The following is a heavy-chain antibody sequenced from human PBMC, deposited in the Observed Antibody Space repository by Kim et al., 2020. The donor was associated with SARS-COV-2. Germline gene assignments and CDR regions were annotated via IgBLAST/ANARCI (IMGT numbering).Heavy chain of an antibody. CDR2: INHSGST. J-gene: IGHJ4*02. CDR1: GGSFSGYY. CDR3: ARGRVLLWFGAAAPDFDY. V-gene: IGHV4-34*01. Sequence: SETLSLTCAVYGGSFSGYYWSWIRQPPGKGLEWIGEINHSGSTNYNPSLKSRVTISVDTSKNQFSLKLSSVTAADTAVYYCARGRVLLWFGAAAPDFDYWGQGTLVTVSS. D-gene: IGHD3-10*01.